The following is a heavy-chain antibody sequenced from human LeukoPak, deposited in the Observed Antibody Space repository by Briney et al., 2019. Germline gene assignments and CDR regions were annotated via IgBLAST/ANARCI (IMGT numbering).Heavy chain of an antibody. Sequence: PGGSLRLSCAASGFTFSSYEMNWVRQAPGKGLEWVSYISSSGSTIYYADSVKGRFTISRDNAKNSLHLQMYSLRLDDTAVYYCARGGYSFDYLGQGTLVTVSS. D-gene: IGHD5-12*01. V-gene: IGHV3-48*03. CDR3: ARGGYSFDY. J-gene: IGHJ4*02. CDR1: GFTFSSYE. CDR2: ISSSGSTI.